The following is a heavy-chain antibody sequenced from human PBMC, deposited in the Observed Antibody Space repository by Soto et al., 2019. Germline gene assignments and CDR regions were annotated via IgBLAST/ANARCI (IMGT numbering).Heavy chain of an antibody. D-gene: IGHD6-6*01. V-gene: IGHV4-39*01. J-gene: IGHJ6*03. CDR1: GGSISSTTYY. CDR2: IYYSGST. CDR3: ARQGGSSSGFYYYYYYMDV. Sequence: QLQLQESGPGLVKPSETLSLTCSVSGGSISSTTYYWGWIRQPPGKGLEWIGSIYYSGSTYYNPSLKSRVIMSVDTYKNQFSLKLRSVTAADTAVYYCARQGGSSSGFYYYYYYMDVWGTGTTVTVSS.